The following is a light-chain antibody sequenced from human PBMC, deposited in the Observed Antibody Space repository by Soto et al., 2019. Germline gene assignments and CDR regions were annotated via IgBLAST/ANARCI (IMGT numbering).Light chain of an antibody. J-gene: IGKJ1*01. CDR3: QQRWS. CDR1: QSVSSY. CDR2: DAS. Sequence: EIVLTQSPATLSLSPGERATLSCRASQSVSSYLAWYQQKPGQAPRLLIYDASNRATGIPARFSGSGSGTDFTRTISSLKTEEFAVYYCQQRWSFGQGTKVEIK. V-gene: IGKV3-11*01.